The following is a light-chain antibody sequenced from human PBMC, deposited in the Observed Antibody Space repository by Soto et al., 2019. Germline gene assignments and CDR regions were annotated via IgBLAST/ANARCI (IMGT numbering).Light chain of an antibody. CDR1: QSVDTY. CDR2: DAS. CDR3: QHRINWPLT. V-gene: IGKV3-11*01. Sequence: EIVLTQSPATLSLSPGERATLSCRASQSVDTYLAWYQQKPGQAPRLLIYDASNRATGIPARFSGSGSGTDFTLTISSLEPEDFSVYYCQHRINWPLTFGGGTKVEI. J-gene: IGKJ4*01.